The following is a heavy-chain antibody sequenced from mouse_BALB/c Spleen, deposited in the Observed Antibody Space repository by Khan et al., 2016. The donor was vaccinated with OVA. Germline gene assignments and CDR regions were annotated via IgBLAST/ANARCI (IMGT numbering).Heavy chain of an antibody. V-gene: IGHV9-2*02. CDR1: GYTFTNYA. J-gene: IGHJ3*01. Sequence: QIQLVQSGPELKKPGETVKISCKASGYTFTNYAMHWVKQAPGKGLKWMGWNYTNTGEPTYGDDFKGRFAFSLETSASTAYLQINNLKNEDTATYFCARMNDYGCWFAYWGQGTLVTVSA. CDR3: ARMNDYGCWFAY. CDR2: NYTNTGEP. D-gene: IGHD2-4*01.